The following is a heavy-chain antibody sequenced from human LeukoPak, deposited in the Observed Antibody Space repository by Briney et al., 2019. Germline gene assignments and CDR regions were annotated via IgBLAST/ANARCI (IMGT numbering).Heavy chain of an antibody. CDR2: ISSSSSYI. V-gene: IGHV3-21*01. D-gene: IGHD4-17*01. J-gene: IGHJ6*02. CDR3: ARDLKVWASYDYGDYSYYGMDV. CDR1: GFTFSSYS. Sequence: GGSLRLSCAASGFTFSSYSMNWVRQAPGKGLEWVSSISSSSSYIYYADSVKGRFTISRDNAKNSLYLQMNSLRAEDTAVYYCARDLKVWASYDYGDYSYYGMDVWGQGTTVTVSS.